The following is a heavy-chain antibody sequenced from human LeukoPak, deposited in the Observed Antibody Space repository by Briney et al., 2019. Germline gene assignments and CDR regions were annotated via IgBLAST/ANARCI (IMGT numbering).Heavy chain of an antibody. D-gene: IGHD3-10*01. J-gene: IGHJ4*02. V-gene: IGHV4-34*01. CDR3: ARGALLWFGELSYYFDY. CDR1: GGSFSGYY. CDR2: INHSGST. Sequence: PSETLSLTCAVYGGSFSGYYWSWIRQPPGKGLEWIGEINHSGSTNYNPSLKSRVTISVDTSKNQFSLKLSSVTAADTAVYYCARGALLWFGELSYYFDYWGQGTLVTVSS.